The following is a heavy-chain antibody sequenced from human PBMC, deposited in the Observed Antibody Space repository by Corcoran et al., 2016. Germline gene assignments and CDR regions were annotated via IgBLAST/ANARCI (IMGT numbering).Heavy chain of an antibody. CDR3: ARDYGDYVNYYYYYGMDV. D-gene: IGHD4-17*01. J-gene: IGHJ6*02. CDR1: GGSFSGYY. Sequence: QVQLQQWGAGLLKPSETLSLTCAVYGGSFSGYYWSWIRQPPGKGLEWLGEINHSGSTNYNPSLKSRVTISVDTSKNQFSLKLSSVTAADTAVYYCARDYGDYVNYYYYYGMDVWGQGTTVTVSS. CDR2: INHSGST. V-gene: IGHV4-34*01.